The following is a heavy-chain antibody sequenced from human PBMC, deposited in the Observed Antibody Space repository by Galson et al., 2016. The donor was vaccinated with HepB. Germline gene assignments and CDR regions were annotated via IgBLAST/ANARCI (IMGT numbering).Heavy chain of an antibody. CDR3: TSPLRYFDWSSMDV. Sequence: SLRLSCAASGFTFSGSAVHWVRQASGKGVEWVGRIRSNANSYATAYDASLKGRFTISRDDSKNTSYLQLNNLKTDDTAVDYCTSPLRYFDWSSMDVWGQGTTVTVSS. CDR1: GFTFSGSA. V-gene: IGHV3-73*01. J-gene: IGHJ6*02. D-gene: IGHD3-9*01. CDR2: IRSNANSYAT.